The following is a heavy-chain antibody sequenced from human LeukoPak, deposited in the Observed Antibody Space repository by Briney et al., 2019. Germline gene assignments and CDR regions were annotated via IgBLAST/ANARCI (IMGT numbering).Heavy chain of an antibody. V-gene: IGHV4-39*07. CDR3: ARDILATSIAAPYY. CDR2: IFYSGRT. D-gene: IGHD6-13*01. CDR1: GGSISSSSYY. Sequence: PSETLSLTCTVSGGSISSSSYYWGWIRQPPGKGLEWIGSIFYSGRTYYNPSLKSRVTMSVDTSKNQFSLRLSSVNAADTAVYYCARDILATSIAAPYYWGQGTLVTVSS. J-gene: IGHJ4*02.